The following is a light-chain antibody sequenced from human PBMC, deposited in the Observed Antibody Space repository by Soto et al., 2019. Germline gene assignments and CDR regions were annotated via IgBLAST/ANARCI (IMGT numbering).Light chain of an antibody. Sequence: QAVVTQPPSVSGAPGQRVTISCTGSSSNIGAGYDVHWYQQLPGTAPKLLIYGNSNRPSGVPDRFSGSKSGTSASLAITGLRAEEEADYYCQSYDSSLSGGVFGGGTKVTVL. J-gene: IGLJ3*02. CDR1: SSNIGAGYD. CDR2: GNS. V-gene: IGLV1-40*01. CDR3: QSYDSSLSGGV.